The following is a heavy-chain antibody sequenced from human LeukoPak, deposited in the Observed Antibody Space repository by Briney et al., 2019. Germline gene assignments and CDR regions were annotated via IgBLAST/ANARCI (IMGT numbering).Heavy chain of an antibody. D-gene: IGHD2-21*02. J-gene: IGHJ4*02. Sequence: GGSLRLSCAASGFSFSTTWMHWVRQAPGKGLVWVSRIKSDGSGTSYADSVKGRFAISRDNAKNTLYLQMNSLRDEDTAVYYCARDWFYCTDYWGQGTLVTVSS. CDR3: ARDWFYCTDY. CDR2: IKSDGSGT. V-gene: IGHV3-74*01. CDR1: GFSFSTTW.